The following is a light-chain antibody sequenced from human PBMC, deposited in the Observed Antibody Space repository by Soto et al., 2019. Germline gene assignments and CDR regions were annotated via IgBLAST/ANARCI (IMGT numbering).Light chain of an antibody. V-gene: IGKV3-20*01. Sequence: EIVLTQYQGTLSLSPGERATLAFGASQSVTSSYLAWYQQKPGQAPRLLIFGASSRATGIPDRFSGSGSGTDFTLTISRLEPEDVAVYCCQQYGISPRTFGQGTKVDIK. CDR3: QQYGISPRT. J-gene: IGKJ1*01. CDR1: QSVTSSY. CDR2: GAS.